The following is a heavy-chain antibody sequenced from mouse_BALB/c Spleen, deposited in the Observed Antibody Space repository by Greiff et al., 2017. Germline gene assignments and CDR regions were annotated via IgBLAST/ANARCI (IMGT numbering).Heavy chain of an antibody. CDR2: INPYNDGT. CDR1: GFTFTSSV. D-gene: IGHD1-1*01. J-gene: IGHJ4*01. CDR3: ARGESYYGSSYAMDY. Sequence: VQLQQSGPELVKPGASVKLSCTASGFTFTSSVMHWVKQKPGQGLEWIGCINPYNDGTKYNEKFKGKATMTSDKSSSTAYLELSSLTSEDSAVYDCARGESYYGSSYAMDYWGQGTGVTVAS. V-gene: IGHV1-14*01.